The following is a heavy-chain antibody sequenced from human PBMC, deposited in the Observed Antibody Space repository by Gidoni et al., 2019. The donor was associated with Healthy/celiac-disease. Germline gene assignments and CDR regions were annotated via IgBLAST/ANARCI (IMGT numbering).Heavy chain of an antibody. V-gene: IGHV4-59*01. D-gene: IGHD3-3*01. CDR1: GGSISSSY. CDR2: IYYSGST. J-gene: IGHJ4*02. CDR3: ARGGVSHFDY. Sequence: QVHLPQSGPRLVTPSETLSLTSTVPGGSISSSYWRWIRPPPGKGLELIGYIYYSGSTNYNAALKSRVTREVDTSKNQFSLKLSSVTAADTDVEYCARGGVSHFDYWGQGTLVTVSS.